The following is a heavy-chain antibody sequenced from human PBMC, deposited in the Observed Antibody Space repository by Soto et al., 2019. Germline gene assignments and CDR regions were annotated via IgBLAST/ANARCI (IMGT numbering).Heavy chain of an antibody. V-gene: IGHV3-23*01. D-gene: IGHD3-10*01. CDR1: GFTFSHYV. J-gene: IGHJ6*02. CDR2: ISGSGSTI. Sequence: EVQLLESGGGLVRPGGSLRLSCEAPGFTFSHYVLSWVRQAPGRGLEWVSSISGSGSTIYLADSVRGRFAMSRDLSRNKVSLQMNSLRAEDLAIYYCANVRASYLSSSYFYYGLDVWGQVTTVTVSS. CDR3: ANVRASYLSSSYFYYGLDV.